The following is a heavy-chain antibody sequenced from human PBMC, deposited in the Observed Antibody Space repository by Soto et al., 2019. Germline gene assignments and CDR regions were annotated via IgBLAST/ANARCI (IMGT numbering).Heavy chain of an antibody. V-gene: IGHV4-31*03. CDR3: ARDWARPRGWFDP. J-gene: IGHJ5*02. D-gene: IGHD3-10*01. Sequence: PSETLSLTCTVSGGSISSGGYYWSWIRQHPGKGLEWIGYIYYSGSTYYNPSLKSRVTISVDTSKNQFSLKLSSVTAADTAVYYCARDWARPRGWFDPWGQGTLVTVSS. CDR2: IYYSGST. CDR1: GGSISSGGYY.